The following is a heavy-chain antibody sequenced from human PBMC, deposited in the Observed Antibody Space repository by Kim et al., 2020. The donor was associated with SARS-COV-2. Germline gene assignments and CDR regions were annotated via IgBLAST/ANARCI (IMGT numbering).Heavy chain of an antibody. Sequence: GESLKISCKGSGYSFTSYWIGWVRQMPGKGLEWIGIIYPGDSDTRYSPSFQGQVTISVDKSISTAYLQWSSLKASATAMYYCAGTSIIAEAEENWYCDLWGRGTLVPVSS. CDR1: GYSFTSYW. D-gene: IGHD6-19*01. V-gene: IGHV5-51*01. J-gene: IGHJ2*01. CDR2: IYPGDSDT. CDR3: AGTSIIAEAEENWYCDL.